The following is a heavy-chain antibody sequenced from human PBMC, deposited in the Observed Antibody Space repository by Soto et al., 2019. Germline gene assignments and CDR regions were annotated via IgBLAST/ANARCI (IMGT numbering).Heavy chain of an antibody. V-gene: IGHV1-18*01. J-gene: IGHJ4*02. CDR1: GYTFTSYG. CDR2: ISAYNGNT. D-gene: IGHD6-19*01. Sequence: ASVKVSCKASGYTFTSYGISWVRQAPGQGLEWMGWISAYNGNTNYAQKLQGRVTMTTDTSTSTAYMELRSLRSDDTTVYYCARDQGGSGWYRYFDYWGQGTLVTVSS. CDR3: ARDQGGSGWYRYFDY.